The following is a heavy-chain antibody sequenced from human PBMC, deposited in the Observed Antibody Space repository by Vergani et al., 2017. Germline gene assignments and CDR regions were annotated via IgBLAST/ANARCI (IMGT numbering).Heavy chain of an antibody. CDR1: GYTFTSYA. V-gene: IGHV1-3*01. CDR3: ARDALQWWLVRRGYYFDY. J-gene: IGHJ4*02. CDR2: INAGNGNT. Sequence: QVQLVQSGAEVKKPGASVKVSCKASGYTFTSYAMHWVRQAPGQRLEWMGWINAGNGNTKYSQKFQGRVTITRDTSAGKAYMELSSLRSEDTAVYYCARDALQWWLVRRGYYFDYWGQGTLVTVSS. D-gene: IGHD6-19*01.